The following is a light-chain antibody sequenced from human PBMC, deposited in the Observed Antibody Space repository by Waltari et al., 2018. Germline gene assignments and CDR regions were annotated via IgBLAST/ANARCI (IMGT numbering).Light chain of an antibody. Sequence: EIVLTQSPGTLSLSPGARATLSCRASQSVGNYYVAWYQQRPAQAPRLLLYGASSRATGVPDRFSGSGSGTDFTLTISRLEPEDFAVYYCQQYGSSPWTFGQGTKVEIK. CDR2: GAS. V-gene: IGKV3-20*01. CDR1: QSVGNYY. CDR3: QQYGSSPWT. J-gene: IGKJ1*01.